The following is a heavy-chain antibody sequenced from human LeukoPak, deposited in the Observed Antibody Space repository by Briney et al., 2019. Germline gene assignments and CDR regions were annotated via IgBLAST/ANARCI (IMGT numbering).Heavy chain of an antibody. CDR2: SNPNSGGT. V-gene: IGHV1-2*02. D-gene: IGHD3-22*01. CDR1: GYTFTGYY. Sequence: GASVKVSCKASGYTFTGYYMHWVRQAPGQGLEWMGWSNPNSGGTSYAQKFQGRVTMTRDTSSSTAYMELSRLRSDDTAVYYCARVMDYYDSSGYSYWGQGTLVTVSS. J-gene: IGHJ4*02. CDR3: ARVMDYYDSSGYSY.